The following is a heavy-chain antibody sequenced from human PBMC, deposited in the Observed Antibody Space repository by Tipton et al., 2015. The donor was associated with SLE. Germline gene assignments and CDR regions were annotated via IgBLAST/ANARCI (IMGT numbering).Heavy chain of an antibody. D-gene: IGHD1-1*01. V-gene: IGHV4-59*01. CDR3: ARVRFNGNWEQGNRWFDP. Sequence: TLSLTCTVSGGSIRSYYWIWIRQPPGKGLECIGYIYYSGIINYNTSLKSRVTISLDTSNNQFSLKLTSVTAADTAVYYCARVRFNGNWEQGNRWFDPWSRGTLVTVFS. CDR2: IYYSGII. CDR1: GGSIRSYY. J-gene: IGHJ5*02.